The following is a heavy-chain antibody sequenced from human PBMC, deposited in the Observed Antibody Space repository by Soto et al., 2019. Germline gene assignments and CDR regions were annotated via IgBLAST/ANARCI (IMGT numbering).Heavy chain of an antibody. CDR2: ISFYNGNT. V-gene: IGHV1-18*04. Sequence: QVQLVQSGPEVKKPGASVKVSCKASGYSFMTHGISWVRQAPGQGLEWMGWISFYNGNTHYAQKLQDRVIMTTDTSTNIAYMELRSLRADDTAVYYCASPGVFYSCQRGCYGMDVWGHGTTVTVSS. CDR1: GYSFMTHG. CDR3: ASPGVFYSCQRGCYGMDV. J-gene: IGHJ6*02. D-gene: IGHD4-4*01.